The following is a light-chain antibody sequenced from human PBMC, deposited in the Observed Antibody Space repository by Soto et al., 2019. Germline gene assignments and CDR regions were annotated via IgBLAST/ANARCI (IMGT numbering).Light chain of an antibody. CDR3: QQYGSSPS. V-gene: IGKV3-20*01. CDR1: QSVSSSY. Sequence: IVMTQSPATLSVSPGERVALSCRASQSVSSSYLAWYQQKPGQAPRLLIYGASSRATGIPDRFSGSGSGTDFTLTISRLEPEDFAVYYCQQYGSSPSFGQGTRLEIK. J-gene: IGKJ5*01. CDR2: GAS.